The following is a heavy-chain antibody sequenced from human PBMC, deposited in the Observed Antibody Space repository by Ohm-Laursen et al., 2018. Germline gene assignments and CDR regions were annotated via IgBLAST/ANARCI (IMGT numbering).Heavy chain of an antibody. Sequence: SLRLSCAASGFTFDDYVMGWVRQAPGEGLEWVAGISWNSGSVGYADSVKGRFTISRDNAKNSLYLQMNSLRAEDTALYYCAKEARWLPVFDIWGQGTLVTVSS. CDR3: AKEARWLPVFDI. D-gene: IGHD4-23*01. V-gene: IGHV3-9*01. CDR1: GFTFDDYV. J-gene: IGHJ4*02. CDR2: ISWNSGSV.